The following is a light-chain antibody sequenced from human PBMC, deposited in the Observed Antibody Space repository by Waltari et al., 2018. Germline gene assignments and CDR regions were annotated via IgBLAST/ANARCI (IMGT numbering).Light chain of an antibody. CDR1: QSVSSSY. CDR3: QQYGSSPWT. J-gene: IGKJ1*01. Sequence: EIVLTQSPGTLSLSPGERGTLSCRASQSVSSSYLAWYQQKPGQAPRLLIYGASSRATGIPDRCSGSGSGIDFTLTISRLEPEDFAVYYCQQYGSSPWTFGQGTKVEIK. V-gene: IGKV3-20*01. CDR2: GAS.